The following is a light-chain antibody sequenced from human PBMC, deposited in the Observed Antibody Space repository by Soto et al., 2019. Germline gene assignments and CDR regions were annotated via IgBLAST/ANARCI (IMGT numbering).Light chain of an antibody. CDR3: SDYASSRTQG. Sequence: QSALTQPASVSGSPGQSITFSCTGTSTDVGGYKYVSGFQQHPDKAPKLLIYEVSNRPSGVSNRYSGSKSGITASLTISGHQSEEDADYYSSDYASSRTQGFGGRSK. CDR2: EVS. J-gene: IGLJ3*02. V-gene: IGLV2-14*01. CDR1: STDVGGYKY.